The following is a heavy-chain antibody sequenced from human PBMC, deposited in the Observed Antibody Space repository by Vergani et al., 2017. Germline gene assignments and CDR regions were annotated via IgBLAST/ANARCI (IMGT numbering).Heavy chain of an antibody. Sequence: EVQLVESGGGLVQPGGSLRLSCAASGFTFSSYWMSWVRQAPGKGLEWVANIKQDGSEKYYVDSVKGRFTISGDNAKNSLYLQMNSLRAEDTAVYYCASSRAVAVMGYYYYYMDVWGKGTTVTVSS. D-gene: IGHD6-19*01. V-gene: IGHV3-7*01. J-gene: IGHJ6*03. CDR1: GFTFSSYW. CDR2: IKQDGSEK. CDR3: ASSRAVAVMGYYYYYMDV.